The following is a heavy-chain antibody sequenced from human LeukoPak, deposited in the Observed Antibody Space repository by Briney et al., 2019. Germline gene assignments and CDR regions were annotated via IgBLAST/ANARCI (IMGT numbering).Heavy chain of an antibody. J-gene: IGHJ4*02. V-gene: IGHV3-23*01. CDR3: ARDLGATRDY. D-gene: IGHD3-10*01. CDR1: GFTFSSYA. Sequence: GGSLRLSCAASGFTFSSYAMNWVRQAPGKGLEWVSNISGRGGSTYYADSVKGRFTISRDNSKNTLYLQMNSLRAEDTAVYYCARDLGATRDYWGQGTLVAVSS. CDR2: ISGRGGST.